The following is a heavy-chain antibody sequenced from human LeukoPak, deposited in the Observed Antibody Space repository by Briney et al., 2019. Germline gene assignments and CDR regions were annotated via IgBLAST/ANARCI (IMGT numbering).Heavy chain of an antibody. V-gene: IGHV3-48*03. J-gene: IGHJ4*02. CDR1: GFTFSSYE. Sequence: GGSLRLSCAASGFTFSSYEINWVRQAPGKGLEWGSYISSSGSTIYYADSVKGRFTISRDNAKNSLYLQMNSLRAEDTAVYYCARPRSRGVKYFDYWGQGTLVTVSS. D-gene: IGHD3-10*01. CDR3: ARPRSRGVKYFDY. CDR2: ISSSGSTI.